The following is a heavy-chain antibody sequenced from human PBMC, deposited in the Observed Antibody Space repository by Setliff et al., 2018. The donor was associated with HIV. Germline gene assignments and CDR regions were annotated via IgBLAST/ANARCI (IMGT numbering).Heavy chain of an antibody. V-gene: IGHV4-4*09. Sequence: SLTCTVSGDSISSYSWNWIRQSPGWGLEWIGFIFSSGSTKYNPSLQSRVTMSIDTSKNQFSLRLTSVTAADTAVYYCARRIDDSGSFPDKNWLDTWGQGSLVTVSS. J-gene: IGHJ5*02. D-gene: IGHD3-10*01. CDR1: GDSISSYS. CDR2: IFSSGST. CDR3: ARRIDDSGSFPDKNWLDT.